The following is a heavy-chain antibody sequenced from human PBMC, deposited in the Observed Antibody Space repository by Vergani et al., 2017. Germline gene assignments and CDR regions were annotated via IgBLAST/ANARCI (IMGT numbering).Heavy chain of an antibody. J-gene: IGHJ4*02. CDR1: GFTFSDFY. CDR3: ARVKDSGYEYNCPDY. D-gene: IGHD3-22*01. CDR2: ISAGGNTV. Sequence: QVQVVESGGGLVKPGGSLRLSCAASGFTFSDFYMSWIRQAPGKGLEWISYISAGGNTVYYADSVKGRFTISRDNAKNSLYLQMNSLRAEDTAVYYCARVKDSGYEYNCPDYWGQGTLVTVSS. V-gene: IGHV3-11*01.